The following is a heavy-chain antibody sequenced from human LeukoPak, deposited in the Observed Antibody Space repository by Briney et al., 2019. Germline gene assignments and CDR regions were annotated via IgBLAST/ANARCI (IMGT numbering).Heavy chain of an antibody. Sequence: PGGSLRLSCAASGFTFSSYSMNWVRQAPGKGLEWVSYISSSSSTIYYADSEKGRFTISRDNAKNSLYLQMNSLRAEDTAVYYCARDLLTGIGRAYNWFDPWGQGTLVTVSS. CDR2: ISSSSSTI. CDR1: GFTFSSYS. D-gene: IGHD7-27*01. CDR3: ARDLLTGIGRAYNWFDP. J-gene: IGHJ5*02. V-gene: IGHV3-48*01.